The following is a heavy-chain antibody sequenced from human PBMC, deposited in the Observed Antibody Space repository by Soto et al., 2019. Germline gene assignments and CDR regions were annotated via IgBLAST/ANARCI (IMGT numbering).Heavy chain of an antibody. CDR2: ISSNGGDS. D-gene: IGHD4-17*01. Sequence: PGGSLRLSCAASRFTLSSYAMMCVRHPPGKGLEWVSGISSNGGDSYYAESVKGRFTISRDNSKNTLYLQMNSLRAEDTAVYYCAKGGVTTVTTWGLDVLDIWGQGTMVTVSS. V-gene: IGHV3-23*01. J-gene: IGHJ3*02. CDR3: AKGGVTTVTTWGLDVLDI. CDR1: RFTLSSYA.